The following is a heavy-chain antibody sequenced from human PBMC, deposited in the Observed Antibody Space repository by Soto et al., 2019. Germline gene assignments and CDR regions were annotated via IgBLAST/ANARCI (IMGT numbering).Heavy chain of an antibody. Sequence: SETLSLTCAVSGGSISSSNWWSWVRQPPGKGMEWIGEIYHSGSTNYNPSLKSRVTISVDKSKNQFSLKLSSVTAADTAVYYCARVDGQYYDSSGYSPRYYYYYGMDVWGQGTTVT. D-gene: IGHD3-22*01. CDR3: ARVDGQYYDSSGYSPRYYYYYGMDV. V-gene: IGHV4-4*02. CDR1: GGSISSSNW. CDR2: IYHSGST. J-gene: IGHJ6*02.